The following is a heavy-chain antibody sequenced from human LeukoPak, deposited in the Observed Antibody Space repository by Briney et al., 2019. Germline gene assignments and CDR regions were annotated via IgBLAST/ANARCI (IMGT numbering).Heavy chain of an antibody. CDR3: AKDTTGSYQRAFDY. CDR1: GFSFSTYA. J-gene: IGHJ4*02. D-gene: IGHD1-1*01. V-gene: IGHV3-30*02. Sequence: GGSLRLSCAASGFSFSTYAMHWVRQAPGKGLEWVASTRYDGNNKYYADSVKGRFAISRDNSKNTLYLQVNSLRAEDTAVYYCAKDTTGSYQRAFDYWGQGTLVTVSS. CDR2: TRYDGNNK.